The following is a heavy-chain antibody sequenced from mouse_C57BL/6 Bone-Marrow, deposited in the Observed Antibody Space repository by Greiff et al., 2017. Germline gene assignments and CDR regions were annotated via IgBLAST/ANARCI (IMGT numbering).Heavy chain of an antibody. V-gene: IGHV5-17*01. D-gene: IGHD1-1*01. Sequence: EVMLVESGGGLVKPGGSLKLSCAASGFTFSDYGMHWVEYISSGSSPIYYADTVKGRFTISRDNAKNTLFLQMTSLRSEDTAMYYCARYYYGSTGFAYWGQGTLVTVSA. CDR1: GFTFSDYG. J-gene: IGHJ3*01. CDR2: ISSGSSPI. CDR3: ARYYYGSTGFAY.